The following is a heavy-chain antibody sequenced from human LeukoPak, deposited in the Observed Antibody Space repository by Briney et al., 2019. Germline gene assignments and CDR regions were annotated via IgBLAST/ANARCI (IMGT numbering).Heavy chain of an antibody. D-gene: IGHD3-22*01. V-gene: IGHV4-61*02. Sequence: SQTLSLTCTVSGDSISSGDYYWSWIRQPAGKGLEWIGRISSSGSTNYNPSLKSRVTISVDTSKNQFSLKLSSVTAADTAVYFCARGPYSYDSSGAFDIWSQGTMVTVSS. CDR3: ARGPYSYDSSGAFDI. CDR2: ISSSGST. CDR1: GDSISSGDYY. J-gene: IGHJ3*02.